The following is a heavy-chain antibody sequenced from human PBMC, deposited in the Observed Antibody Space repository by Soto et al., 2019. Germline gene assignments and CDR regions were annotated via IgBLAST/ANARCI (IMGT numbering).Heavy chain of an antibody. CDR1: GYTFTSYG. V-gene: IGHV1-18*04. CDR3: ARDLLPSYDFWSGYTPDYYYGMDV. Sequence: ASVKVSCKASGYTFTSYGISWVRQAPGQGLEWMGWISAYNGNTNYAQKLQGRVTMTTDTSTSTAYMELRSLRSDDTAVYYCARDLLPSYDFWSGYTPDYYYGMDVWGQGTTVTVSS. D-gene: IGHD3-3*01. CDR2: ISAYNGNT. J-gene: IGHJ6*02.